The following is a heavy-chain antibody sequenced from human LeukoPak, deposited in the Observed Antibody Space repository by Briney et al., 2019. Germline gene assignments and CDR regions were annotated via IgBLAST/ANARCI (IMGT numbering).Heavy chain of an antibody. V-gene: IGHV3-23*01. J-gene: IGHJ5*02. D-gene: IGHD6-19*01. CDR3: AKGGGSGWYGPSNWFDP. Sequence: GGSLRLSCAASGFTFSSYAMSWVRQAPGKGLEWVSAISGSGGSTYYADSVKGRFTISRDNSKNTLDLQMNSLRAEDTAVYYCAKGGGSGWYGPSNWFDPWGQGTLVTVSS. CDR1: GFTFSSYA. CDR2: ISGSGGST.